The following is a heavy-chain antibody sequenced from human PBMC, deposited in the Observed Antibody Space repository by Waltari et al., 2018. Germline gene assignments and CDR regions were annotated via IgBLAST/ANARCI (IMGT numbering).Heavy chain of an antibody. CDR1: GGTFSTYT. D-gene: IGHD1-1*01. CDR3: ARSGEMKGTVDY. J-gene: IGHJ4*02. CDR2: IIPFLGIS. Sequence: HVQLERSGAEVKKPGSSVKVSCKASGGTFSTYTVTWVRQAPGQGLEWMGSIIPFLGISKYAQSLQARLTITVDQSTNTGYMELNNLRPEDTGVYYCARSGEMKGTVDYWGQGTLVTVSS. V-gene: IGHV1-69*02.